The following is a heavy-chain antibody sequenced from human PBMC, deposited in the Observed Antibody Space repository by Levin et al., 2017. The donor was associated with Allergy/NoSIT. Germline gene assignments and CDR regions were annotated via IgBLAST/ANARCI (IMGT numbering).Heavy chain of an antibody. CDR2: IYSSGDT. D-gene: IGHD5-18*01. CDR3: AKARYSTLFDH. Sequence: SETLSLTCSVSGGSISSYYWSWIRQSPEKGLEWIGYIYSSGDTNYNPSLKSRVTLSVDTSKNQFSLKLTSVTAADTAVYFCAKARYSTLFDHWGQGMLVTVSS. J-gene: IGHJ4*02. V-gene: IGHV4-59*01. CDR1: GGSISSYY.